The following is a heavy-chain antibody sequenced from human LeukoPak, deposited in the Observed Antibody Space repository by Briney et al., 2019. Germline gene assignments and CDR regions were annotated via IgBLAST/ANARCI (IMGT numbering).Heavy chain of an antibody. CDR1: GGSISSYY. Sequence: PSETLSLTCTVSGGSISSYYWSWIRQPPGKGPEWIGYIYYSGSTNYNPSLKSRVTISVDTSKNQFSLKLSSVTAADTAVYYCARDRGGKGVDYYYMDVWGKGTTVTISS. V-gene: IGHV4-59*01. CDR2: IYYSGST. J-gene: IGHJ6*03. CDR3: ARDRGGKGVDYYYMDV. D-gene: IGHD3-10*01.